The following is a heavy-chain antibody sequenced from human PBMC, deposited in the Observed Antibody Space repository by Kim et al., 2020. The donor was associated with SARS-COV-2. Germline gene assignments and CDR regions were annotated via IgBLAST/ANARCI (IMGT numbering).Heavy chain of an antibody. CDR2: IIPIFGTA. V-gene: IGHV1-69*13. Sequence: SVKVSCKASGGTFSSYAISWVRQAPGQGLEWMGGIIPIFGTANYAQKFQGRVTITADESTSTAYMELSSLRSEDTAVYYCASTRSYYDSSGYHRPIDYWGQGTLVTVSS. CDR3: ASTRSYYDSSGYHRPIDY. J-gene: IGHJ4*02. CDR1: GGTFSSYA. D-gene: IGHD3-22*01.